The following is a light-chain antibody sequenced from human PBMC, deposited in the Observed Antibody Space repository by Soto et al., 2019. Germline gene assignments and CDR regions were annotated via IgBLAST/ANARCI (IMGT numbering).Light chain of an antibody. CDR2: KAS. V-gene: IGKV1-5*03. CDR1: QSISTW. CDR3: QQYNSYSGT. Sequence: DIQMTQSPSTLSASVGDRVTLTCRASQSISTWLAWYQQKPGKAPKLLIYKASGLESGVPSRFSGSGSGTEFTLTISSLQPDDFATYYCQQYNSYSGTFGQGTKVDIK. J-gene: IGKJ1*01.